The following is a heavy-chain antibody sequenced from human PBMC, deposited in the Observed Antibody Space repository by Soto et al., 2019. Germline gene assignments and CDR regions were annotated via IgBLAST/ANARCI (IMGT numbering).Heavy chain of an antibody. Sequence: SETLSLTCTVSGASISNYYWSWIRQPPGKGLEWIGFISYGETTNYNPSLKSRVTISVDTSKNHFSLKLNSVTAADTAVYFCARRYYGSGNYFFDYWGQGTLVTVSS. J-gene: IGHJ4*02. V-gene: IGHV4-59*08. CDR3: ARRYYGSGNYFFDY. CDR1: GASISNYY. CDR2: ISYGETT. D-gene: IGHD3-10*01.